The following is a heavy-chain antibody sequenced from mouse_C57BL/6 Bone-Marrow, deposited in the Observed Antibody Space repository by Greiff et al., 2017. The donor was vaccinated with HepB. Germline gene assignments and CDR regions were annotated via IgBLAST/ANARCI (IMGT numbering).Heavy chain of an antibody. V-gene: IGHV1-15*01. Sequence: QVQLQQSGAELVRPGASVTLSCKASGYTFTDYEMHWVKQTPVHGLEWIGAIDPETGGTAYNQKFKGKAILTADKSSSTAYMELRSLTSEASAVYYCTRGGGWGAGPFYYAMDYWGQGTSVTVSS. CDR1: GYTFTDYE. CDR3: TRGGGWGAGPFYYAMDY. J-gene: IGHJ4*01. D-gene: IGHD2-3*01. CDR2: IDPETGGT.